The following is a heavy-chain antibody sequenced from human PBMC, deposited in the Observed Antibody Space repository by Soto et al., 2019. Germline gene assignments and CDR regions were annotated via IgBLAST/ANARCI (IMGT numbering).Heavy chain of an antibody. D-gene: IGHD3-10*01. V-gene: IGHV3-23*01. J-gene: IGHJ4*02. CDR2: ISGGGDSR. CDR3: AKDLFTRVRLFDS. Sequence: GGSLRLSCAASGFAFRNYAMNWVRQAPGKGLEWVSSISGGGDSRKYVDSVKGRFTISRDNSKNTLYLQMNSLRAEETAVYYCAKDLFTRVRLFDSWGQGTLVTVSS. CDR1: GFAFRNYA.